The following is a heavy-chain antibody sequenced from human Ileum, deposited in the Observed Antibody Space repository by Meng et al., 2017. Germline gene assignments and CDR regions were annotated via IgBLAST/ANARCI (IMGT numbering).Heavy chain of an antibody. V-gene: IGHV1-69*05. Sequence: SVKVSCKASGYTFTSYGISGVRQAPGQGLEWMGGIIPIFGTAHYAQKFQGRVTIPTDESTSTAYMELSSLRSEDTAVYYCAREARRGYGSGSYYKEFDYWGQGTLVTVSS. CDR2: IIPIFGTA. J-gene: IGHJ4*02. CDR1: GYTFTSYG. D-gene: IGHD3-10*01. CDR3: AREARRGYGSGSYYKEFDY.